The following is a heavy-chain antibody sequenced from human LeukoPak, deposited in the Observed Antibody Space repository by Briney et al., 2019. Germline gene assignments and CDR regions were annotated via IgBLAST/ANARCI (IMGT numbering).Heavy chain of an antibody. Sequence: ASVKVSCKASGYTFTGYYIHWVRQAPGQGLECIGWINPDSGGTNYAQKFQGRVTMTRDTSISTAYMELSRLRSDDTAVYYCARGGSGSYFSWLDPWGQGTLVTVSS. CDR3: ARGGSGSYFSWLDP. CDR2: INPDSGGT. V-gene: IGHV1-2*02. CDR1: GYTFTGYY. D-gene: IGHD3-10*01. J-gene: IGHJ5*02.